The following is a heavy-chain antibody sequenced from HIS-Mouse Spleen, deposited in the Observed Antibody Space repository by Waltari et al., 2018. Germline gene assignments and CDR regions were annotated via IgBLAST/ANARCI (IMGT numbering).Heavy chain of an antibody. V-gene: IGHV4-39*07. CDR3: AREIPYSSSWYDWYFDL. D-gene: IGHD6-13*01. CDR1: GGSISSRSYY. Sequence: QLQLQESGPGLVKPSETLSLTCTVPGGSISSRSYYWGRIRQPQGKGLEWIGSIYYSGSTYYNPSLKSRVTISVDTSKNQFSLKLSSVTAADTAVYYCAREIPYSSSWYDWYFDLWGRGTLVTVSS. CDR2: IYYSGST. J-gene: IGHJ2*01.